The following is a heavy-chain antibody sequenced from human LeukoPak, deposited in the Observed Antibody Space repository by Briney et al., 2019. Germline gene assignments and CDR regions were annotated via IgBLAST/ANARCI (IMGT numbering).Heavy chain of an antibody. D-gene: IGHD2-15*01. J-gene: IGHJ4*02. Sequence: PSETLSLTCAVYGGSFSGYYWSWIRQPPGKGLEWIGEINHSGSTNYNPSLKSRVTISVDTSKNQFSMKLSSVTAAATAVYYCARRRGRLWVAAKLDYWGQGTLVTVSS. CDR2: INHSGST. CDR3: ARRRGRLWVAAKLDY. CDR1: GGSFSGYY. V-gene: IGHV4-34*01.